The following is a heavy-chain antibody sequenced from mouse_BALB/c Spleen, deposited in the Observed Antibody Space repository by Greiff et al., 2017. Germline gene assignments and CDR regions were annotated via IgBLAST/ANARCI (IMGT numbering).Heavy chain of an antibody. J-gene: IGHJ4*01. CDR3: ARMGILVGYYAMDY. CDR1: GYAFSSSW. V-gene: IGHV1-82*01. D-gene: IGHD1-1*02. CDR2: IYPGDGDT. Sequence: QVQLQQSGPELVKPGASVKISCKASGYAFSSSWMNWVKQRPGQGLEWIGRIYPGDGDTNYNGKFKGKAILTADKSSSTAYMQLSSLTSVDSAVYFCARMGILVGYYAMDYWGQGTSVTVSS.